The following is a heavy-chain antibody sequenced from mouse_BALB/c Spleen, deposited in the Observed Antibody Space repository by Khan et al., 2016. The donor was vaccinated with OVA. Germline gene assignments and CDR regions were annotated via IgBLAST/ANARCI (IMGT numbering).Heavy chain of an antibody. CDR3: ARVGIIYYGNYAYYFDY. CDR1: GFTFSSYG. Sequence: EVQGVESGGGLVQPGGSLKLSCAASGFTFSSYGMSWVHQTPDKRLELVATINTNVGSTYYPDSVKGRFTISRDNAKNTLYLQMSSLKSEDTAMYYCARVGIIYYGNYAYYFDYWGQGTTLTVSS. V-gene: IGHV5-6-3*01. D-gene: IGHD2-1*01. J-gene: IGHJ2*01. CDR2: INTNVGST.